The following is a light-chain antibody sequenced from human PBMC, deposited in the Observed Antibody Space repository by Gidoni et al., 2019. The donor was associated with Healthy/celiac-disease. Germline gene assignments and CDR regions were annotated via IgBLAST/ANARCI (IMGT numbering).Light chain of an antibody. CDR1: QSVSSSY. V-gene: IGKV3-20*01. J-gene: IGKJ2*01. CDR3: QQYGSSPYT. CDR2: GAS. Sequence: DIVLTRSPGTLSLSPGERATLSCRASQSVSSSYLAWYQQKPGQDPRLLIYGASSRATGIPDRFSGSGSATAFTLTTSRLQPEDFAVYYCQQYGSSPYTFGHGTKLEIK.